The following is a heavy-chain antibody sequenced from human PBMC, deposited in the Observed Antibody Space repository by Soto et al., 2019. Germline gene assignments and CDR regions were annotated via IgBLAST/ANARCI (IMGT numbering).Heavy chain of an antibody. Sequence: GGSLRLSRAASGFMFSAYWMSWVRQAPGKGLEWVANIHGDGGKIYYVDSVKGRFTISRDNAKRSLYLQMNSLRAEDTAVYYCARNGYCVYYYCPGEYWGQGAQVTVSS. J-gene: IGHJ4*02. CDR2: IHGDGGKI. CDR1: GFMFSAYW. CDR3: ARNGYCVYYYCPGEY. D-gene: IGHD3-22*01. V-gene: IGHV3-7*01.